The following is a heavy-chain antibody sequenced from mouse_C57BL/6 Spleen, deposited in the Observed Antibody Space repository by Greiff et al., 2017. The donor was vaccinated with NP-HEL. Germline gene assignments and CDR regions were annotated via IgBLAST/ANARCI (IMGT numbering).Heavy chain of an antibody. V-gene: IGHV1-81*01. J-gene: IGHJ3*01. CDR3: AREAWFAY. CDR2: IYPRSGNT. Sequence: VMLVESGAELARPGASVKLSCKASGYTFTSYGISWVKQRTGQGLEWIGEIYPRSGNTYYNEKFKGKATLTADKSSSTAYMELRSLTSEDSAVYFCAREAWFAYWGQGTLVTVSA. CDR1: GYTFTSYG.